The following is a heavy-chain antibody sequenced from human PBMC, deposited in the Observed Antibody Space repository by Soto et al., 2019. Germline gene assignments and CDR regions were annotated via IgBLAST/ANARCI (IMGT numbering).Heavy chain of an antibody. J-gene: IGHJ4*02. V-gene: IGHV3-74*01. D-gene: IGHD1-1*01. Sequence: GGSLRLSCAASGFTFSNYWMHWVRQVPGEGRVWVSSINNDGSRTWYADSVRGRIAMSRDNARNLVYLQMNSLRAEDTAVYYCGTTVEYWGQGALVTVSS. CDR2: INNDGSRT. CDR3: GTTVEY. CDR1: GFTFSNYW.